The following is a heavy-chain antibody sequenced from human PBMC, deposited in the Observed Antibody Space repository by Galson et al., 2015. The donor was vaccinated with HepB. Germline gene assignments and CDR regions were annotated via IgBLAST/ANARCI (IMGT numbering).Heavy chain of an antibody. J-gene: IGHJ4*02. Sequence: ETLSLTCTVSGGSISSSSYYWGWIRQPPGKGLEWIGSIYYSGSTYYNPSLKSRVAISVDTSKNQFSLKLSSVTAADTAVYYCARQRSSWSFGGDYRDQGTLVTVSS. D-gene: IGHD6-13*01. CDR1: GGSISSSSYY. CDR3: ARQRSSWSFGGDY. CDR2: IYYSGST. V-gene: IGHV4-39*01.